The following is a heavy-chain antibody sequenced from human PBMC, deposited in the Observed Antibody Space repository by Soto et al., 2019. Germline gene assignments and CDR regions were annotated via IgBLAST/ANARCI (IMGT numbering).Heavy chain of an antibody. D-gene: IGHD2-15*01. CDR2: IYYSVST. CDR1: GGSVSSGSYY. Sequence: QVQLQESGPGLVKPSETLSLTCTVSGGSVSSGSYYWSWIRQPPGKGLEWIGYIYYSVSTNYNPSLKSRVTISVDTSKNQFSLKLSSVTAADTAVYYCAREGLPSDYYYGMDVWGQGTTVTVSS. J-gene: IGHJ6*02. V-gene: IGHV4-61*01. CDR3: AREGLPSDYYYGMDV.